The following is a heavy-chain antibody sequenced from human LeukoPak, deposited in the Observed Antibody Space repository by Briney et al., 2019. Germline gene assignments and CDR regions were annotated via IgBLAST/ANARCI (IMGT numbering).Heavy chain of an antibody. CDR2: IYSADST. CDR3: ARGSLHSAYGFDY. V-gene: IGHV3-66*01. CDR1: GFNVNSDY. D-gene: IGHD5-12*01. Sequence: GGSLRLSCAASGFNVNSDYMSWVRQAPGKGLEWVSLIYSADSTYYADSAKGRFTISRDSSKNTLYLQMESVRAEDTAVYYCARGSLHSAYGFDYWGQGTLVTVSS. J-gene: IGHJ4*02.